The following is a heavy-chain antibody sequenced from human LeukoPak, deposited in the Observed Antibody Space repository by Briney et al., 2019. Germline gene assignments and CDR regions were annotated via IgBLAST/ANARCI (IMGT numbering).Heavy chain of an antibody. CDR2: IYHSGST. CDR1: GGSISSGGYS. V-gene: IGHV4-30-2*01. CDR3: AREDCGSSGYYVGDY. D-gene: IGHD3-22*01. J-gene: IGHJ4*02. Sequence: SETLSLTSAVSGGSISSGGYSWSWIRHPPGKGLEWIGYIYHSGSTYYNPSLKSRVTISVDRSKNDFPLKLSSVTAANTAEYCGAREDCGSSGYYVGDYWGQGTLVTVSS.